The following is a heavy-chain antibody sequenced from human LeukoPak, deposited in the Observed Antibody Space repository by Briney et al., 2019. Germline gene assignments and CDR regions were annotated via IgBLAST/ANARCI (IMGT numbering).Heavy chain of an antibody. Sequence: PSETLSLTCGAYGGSFSDYYLSWIRQPPGKGLEWVGEINHSGTTNYNASLKSRVTISVDTSNNQFSLKLNSVTAADTAVYYCARVLWQRGTFDYWGQGNLVTVSS. J-gene: IGHJ4*02. V-gene: IGHV4-34*01. CDR3: ARVLWQRGTFDY. CDR2: INHSGTT. CDR1: GGSFSDYY. D-gene: IGHD6-25*01.